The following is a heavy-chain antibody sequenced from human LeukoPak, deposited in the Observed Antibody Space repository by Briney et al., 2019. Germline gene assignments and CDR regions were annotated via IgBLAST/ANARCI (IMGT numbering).Heavy chain of an antibody. CDR3: ARTLLRITMIVVVKRDAFDI. Sequence: NPSETLSLTCTVSGGSISINNYYWGWIRQPPGKGLEWVGHMYYRGNTFYNPSLKSRVTISVDTSKNQFSLKLRSVTAADTAVYYCARTLLRITMIVVVKRDAFDIWGQGTMVTVSS. D-gene: IGHD3-22*01. V-gene: IGHV4-39*07. J-gene: IGHJ3*02. CDR1: GGSISINNYY. CDR2: MYYRGNT.